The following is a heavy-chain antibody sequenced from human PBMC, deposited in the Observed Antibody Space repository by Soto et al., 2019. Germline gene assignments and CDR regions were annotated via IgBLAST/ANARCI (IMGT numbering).Heavy chain of an antibody. D-gene: IGHD3-3*01. CDR1: GGSFSGYY. J-gene: IGHJ5*02. V-gene: IGHV4-34*01. CDR3: ATLDGYYDFWSGYYQKYNWFDP. CDR2: INHSGST. Sequence: SETLSLTCAVYGGSFSGYYWSWIRQPPGKGLEWIGEINHSGSTNYNPSLKSRVTISVDTSKNQFSLKLSSVTAADTAVYYCATLDGYYDFWSGYYQKYNWFDPWGQGTLVTVSS.